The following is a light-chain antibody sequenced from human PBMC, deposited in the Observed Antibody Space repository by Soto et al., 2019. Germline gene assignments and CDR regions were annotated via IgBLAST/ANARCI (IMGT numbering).Light chain of an antibody. Sequence: QSVLTQPPSASGSPGQSVTISCTGTSSXVGGYNYVSWYQQHPGKAPKLMIYEVSKRPSGVPDRFSGSKSGNTASLTVSGLQXEXEXXYYCSSYAGSNNGVFGTGTKLTVL. V-gene: IGLV2-8*01. CDR1: SSXVGGYNY. CDR3: SSYAGSNNGV. J-gene: IGLJ1*01. CDR2: EVS.